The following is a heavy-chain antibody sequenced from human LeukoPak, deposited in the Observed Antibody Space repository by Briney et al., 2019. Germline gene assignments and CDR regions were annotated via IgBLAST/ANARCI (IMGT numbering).Heavy chain of an antibody. D-gene: IGHD3-16*02. V-gene: IGHV3-7*01. CDR2: IKQDGSEK. J-gene: IGHJ3*02. CDR1: GFTFSSYW. Sequence: GGSLRLSCAASGFTFSSYWMSWVRQAPGKGLEWVANIKQDGSEKYYVGSVKGRFTISRDNAKNSLYLQMNSLRAEDTAVYYCARDGIIATYDAFDIWGQGTMVTVSS. CDR3: ARDGIIATYDAFDI.